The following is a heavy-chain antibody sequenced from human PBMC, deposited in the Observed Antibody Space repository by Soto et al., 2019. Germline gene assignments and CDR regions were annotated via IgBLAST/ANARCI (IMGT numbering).Heavy chain of an antibody. D-gene: IGHD2-15*01. CDR3: AHATLYCTGGSCSTWFDS. CDR2: IYWDDDK. J-gene: IGHJ5*01. Sequence: QITLKESGPTLVKPTQTLTLTCTFSGFSLSTHGVGVGWVRQPAGKALEWLALIYWDDDKRYSASLNSRLTINQATSKNQVVLTRTTMDPVDTATYYCAHATLYCTGGSCSTWFDSWGQGTLVTVSS. V-gene: IGHV2-5*02. CDR1: GFSLSTHGVG.